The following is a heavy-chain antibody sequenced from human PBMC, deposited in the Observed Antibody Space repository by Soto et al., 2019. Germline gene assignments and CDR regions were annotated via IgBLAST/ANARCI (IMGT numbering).Heavy chain of an antibody. CDR3: AKGDYDILTGYYFIYFDY. Sequence: PGGSLRLSCAASGFTFSSYAMSWVRQAPGKGLEWVSAISGSGGSTYYADSVKGRFTISRDNSKNTLYLQMNSLRAEDTAVYYCAKGDYDILTGYYFIYFDYWGQGTLVTVS. CDR1: GFTFSSYA. J-gene: IGHJ4*02. V-gene: IGHV3-23*01. D-gene: IGHD3-9*01. CDR2: ISGSGGST.